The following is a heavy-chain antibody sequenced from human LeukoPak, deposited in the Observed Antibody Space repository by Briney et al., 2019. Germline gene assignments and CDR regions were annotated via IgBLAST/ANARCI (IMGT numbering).Heavy chain of an antibody. J-gene: IGHJ6*03. CDR3: ARDRGGIGYYMDV. Sequence: PGGSLRLSCAASGFTFSSYWMSWVRQAPGKGLEWVANIKQDGSEKYYVDSVKGRFTISRDNAKNSLYLQMNSLRSEDTALYYCARDRGGIGYYMDVWGKGTTVTVSS. V-gene: IGHV3-7*01. D-gene: IGHD3-16*02. CDR1: GFTFSSYW. CDR2: IKQDGSEK.